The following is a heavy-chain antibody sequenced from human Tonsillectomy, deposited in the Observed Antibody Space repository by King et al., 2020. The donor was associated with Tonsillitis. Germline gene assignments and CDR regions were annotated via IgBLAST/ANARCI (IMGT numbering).Heavy chain of an antibody. Sequence: VQLVESGGGLVQPGGSLRLSCAASGFTFNNYAMSWVRQAPGKGLEWVSVIYSGGGSTYYADSVRGRFTISRDNSRNTLYLQMNSLRAEDTAVYYCAKDPTYYDILPGYGPGEDYWGQGTLVTVSS. D-gene: IGHD3-9*01. CDR3: AKDPTYYDILPGYGPGEDY. CDR2: IYSGGGST. J-gene: IGHJ4*02. V-gene: IGHV3-23*03. CDR1: GFTFNNYA.